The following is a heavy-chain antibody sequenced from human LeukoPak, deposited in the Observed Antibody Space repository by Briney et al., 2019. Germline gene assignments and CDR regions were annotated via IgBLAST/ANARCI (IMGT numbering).Heavy chain of an antibody. CDR3: ASGARYCGGDSCYGPFGY. CDR1: GGTFSSYT. CDR2: INPNSGGT. D-gene: IGHD2-15*01. V-gene: IGHV1-2*02. J-gene: IGHJ4*02. Sequence: ASVKVSCKASGGTFSSYTISWVRQAPGQGLEWMGWINPNSGGTNYAQKFQGRVTMTRDTSISTAYMELSRLRSDDAALYYCASGARYCGGDSCYGPFGYWGQGTLVTVSS.